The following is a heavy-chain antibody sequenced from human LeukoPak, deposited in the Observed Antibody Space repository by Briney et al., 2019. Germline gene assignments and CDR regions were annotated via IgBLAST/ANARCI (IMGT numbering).Heavy chain of an antibody. CDR2: IVVGSGNT. V-gene: IGHV1-58*02. CDR1: GFTFTSSA. D-gene: IGHD3-10*01. Sequence: ASVKVSCKASGFTFTSSAMQWVRQARGQRLEWIGWIVVGSGNTNYAQKFQERVTITRDMSTSTAYMELSSLRPEDTAVYYCAAGSGSGSYYQYYYGMDVWGQGTTVTVSS. CDR3: AAGSGSGSYYQYYYGMDV. J-gene: IGHJ6*02.